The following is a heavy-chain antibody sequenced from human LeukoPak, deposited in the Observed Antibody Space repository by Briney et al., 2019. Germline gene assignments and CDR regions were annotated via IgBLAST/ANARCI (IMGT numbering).Heavy chain of an antibody. Sequence: GGTLRLSCAASGFTFSNYAMSWVRQAPGKGLVWVSRINTDGSVTTYADPVKGRFTVSRDNAKSSLYLRMNSLRAEDTDVDFCERAFWYRDSRCDYGRFWDFDLWGRGTLVTVSS. D-gene: IGHD3-22*01. CDR2: INTDGSVT. J-gene: IGHJ2*01. CDR1: GFTFSNYA. V-gene: IGHV3-74*01. CDR3: ERAFWYRDSRCDYGRFWDFDL.